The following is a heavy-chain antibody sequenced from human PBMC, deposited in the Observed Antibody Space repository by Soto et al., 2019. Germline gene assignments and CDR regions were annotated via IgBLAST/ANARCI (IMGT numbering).Heavy chain of an antibody. D-gene: IGHD3-10*01. CDR3: ASSSGDLDVYGMDI. Sequence: EAQLLESGGGLVQPGGSLRLSCAASGFTFSRYSMSWVRQAPGKGLEWVSTVTGGGHTTYNADSVNCRFTISRDNTNNTLYLQMNNLIAEDTAIYYCASSSGDLDVYGMDIWGPGTTVTVSS. CDR2: VTGGGHTT. CDR1: GFTFSRYS. V-gene: IGHV3-23*01. J-gene: IGHJ6*02.